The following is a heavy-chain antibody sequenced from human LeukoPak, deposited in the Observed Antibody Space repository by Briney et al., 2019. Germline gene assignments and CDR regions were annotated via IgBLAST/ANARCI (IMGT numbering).Heavy chain of an antibody. V-gene: IGHV4-4*07. CDR3: AIGFITGTVEDY. D-gene: IGHD1-20*01. J-gene: IGHJ4*02. CDR1: GGSISSYY. Sequence: SETLSLTCTVPGGSISSYYWSWIRQPAGKGLEWIGRIYTSGSTNYNPSLKSRVTMSVDTSKNQFSLKLSPVTAADTAVYYCAIGFITGTVEDYWGQGTLVTVSS. CDR2: IYTSGST.